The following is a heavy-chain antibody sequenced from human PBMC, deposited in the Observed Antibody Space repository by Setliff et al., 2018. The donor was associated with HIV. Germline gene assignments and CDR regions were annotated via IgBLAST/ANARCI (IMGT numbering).Heavy chain of an antibody. Sequence: PSETLSLTCIVSGVTISSGGYYWSWVRQHPGKGLEWIGYIYYSGSAYYNPSLQNRIDISVDASTNQFSLKLTSVTAADTAVYYCAMAVADRGVYYLDYWGQGTLVT. CDR2: IYYSGSA. J-gene: IGHJ4*01. D-gene: IGHD6-19*01. CDR3: AMAVADRGVYYLDY. V-gene: IGHV4-31*03. CDR1: GVTISSGGYY.